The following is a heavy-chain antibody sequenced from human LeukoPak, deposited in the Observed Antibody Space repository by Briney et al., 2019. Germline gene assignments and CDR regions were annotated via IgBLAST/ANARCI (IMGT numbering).Heavy chain of an antibody. Sequence: ASVKVSCKASGYTFTSYGISWVRQAPGQGLEWMGWISAYNGNTNYAQKLQGRVTMTTDTSTSTAYMELRSLRSDDTAVYYCARGLGVIVVVPAAIPDAFDIWGQGTMVTVSS. D-gene: IGHD2-2*01. CDR1: GYTFTSYG. J-gene: IGHJ3*02. CDR2: ISAYNGNT. V-gene: IGHV1-18*01. CDR3: ARGLGVIVVVPAAIPDAFDI.